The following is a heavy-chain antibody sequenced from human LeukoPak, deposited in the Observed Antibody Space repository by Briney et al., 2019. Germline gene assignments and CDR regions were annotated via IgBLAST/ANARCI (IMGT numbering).Heavy chain of an antibody. Sequence: PGGSLRLSCAASGFTFSSYAMHWVRQAPGKGLEWVAVISYDGSNKYYADSVKGRFTISRDNSKNTLYLQMNSLRAEDTAVYYCASQYSSGWYETDYWGQGTLVTVSS. V-gene: IGHV3-30-3*01. CDR3: ASQYSSGWYETDY. J-gene: IGHJ4*02. D-gene: IGHD6-19*01. CDR1: GFTFSSYA. CDR2: ISYDGSNK.